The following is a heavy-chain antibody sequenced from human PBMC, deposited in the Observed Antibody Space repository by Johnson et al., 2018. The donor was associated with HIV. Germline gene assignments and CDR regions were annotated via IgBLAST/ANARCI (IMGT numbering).Heavy chain of an antibody. CDR3: ARDKCSGGSCYDDDVFDI. V-gene: IGHV3-30-3*01. D-gene: IGHD2-15*01. Sequence: QVQLVESGGGVVRPGGSLRLSCATSGFTFSSYALYWVRQAPGTGLEWVAVISYDGSNKYYADSVKGRFTISRDNSKNSLDLQMNSLRAEDTAVYYCARDKCSGGSCYDDDVFDIWGQGTMVTVSS. CDR1: GFTFSSYA. J-gene: IGHJ3*02. CDR2: ISYDGSNK.